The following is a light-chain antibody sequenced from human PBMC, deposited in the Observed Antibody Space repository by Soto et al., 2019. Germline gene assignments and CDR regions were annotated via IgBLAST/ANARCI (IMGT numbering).Light chain of an antibody. Sequence: VLTQTPLTSSVTPGQPASFSCGSSESLVHSDGVTYLSWFQQRPGRSPRRLIYKVSNRDSGVPARFSGSGSGTDFALKISRVEAEDVGVYYCMQGTHWPITFGQGTRLEIK. CDR2: KVS. CDR3: MQGTHWPIT. J-gene: IGKJ5*01. CDR1: ESLVHSDGVTY. V-gene: IGKV2-30*02.